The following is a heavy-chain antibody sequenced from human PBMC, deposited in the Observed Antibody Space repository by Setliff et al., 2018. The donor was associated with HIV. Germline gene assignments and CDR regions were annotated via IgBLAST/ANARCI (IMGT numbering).Heavy chain of an antibody. V-gene: IGHV4-39*01. CDR3: ARGGASSKYLDP. J-gene: IGHJ5*02. CDR2: LYCSGST. CDR1: GGSISSSSYY. D-gene: IGHD2-15*01. Sequence: SETLSLTCTVSGGSISSSSYYWGWIRQPPGKGLEWIGSLYCSGSTYYNPSLKSRVTISVDTSKNQFSLKLSSVTAADTAVYYCARGGASSKYLDPWGQGTLVTVSS.